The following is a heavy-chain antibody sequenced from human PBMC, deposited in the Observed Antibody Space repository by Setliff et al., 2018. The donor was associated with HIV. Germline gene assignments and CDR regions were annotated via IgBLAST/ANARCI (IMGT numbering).Heavy chain of an antibody. CDR3: VRDLARVIAH. J-gene: IGHJ4*02. V-gene: IGHV3-7*01. CDR1: GIMFGVDW. CDR2: VTPDGGDK. D-gene: IGHD2-21*01. Sequence: GSLRLSCAASGIMFGVDWMSWVRQTPGKGLEWVASVTPDGGDKYYANSMRGRFTISRDNGKNAVYLQMNSLTAEDTALYYCVRDLARVIAHWGQGTLVTVSS.